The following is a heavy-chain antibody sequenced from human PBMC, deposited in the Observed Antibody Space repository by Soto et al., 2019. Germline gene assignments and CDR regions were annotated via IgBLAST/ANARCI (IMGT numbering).Heavy chain of an antibody. V-gene: IGHV3-15*01. CDR2: IKSKTDGGTT. D-gene: IGHD1-26*01. CDR1: GFTFSNAW. CDR3: TTDRTRYSGSVSTNFDY. J-gene: IGHJ4*02. Sequence: EVQLVESGGGLVKPGGSLRLSCAASGFTFSNAWMSWVRQAPGKGLEWVGRIKSKTDGGTTDYAAPVKGRFTISRDDSKNTLYLQMNSLKTEDTAVYYCTTDRTRYSGSVSTNFDYWGQGTLVTVSS.